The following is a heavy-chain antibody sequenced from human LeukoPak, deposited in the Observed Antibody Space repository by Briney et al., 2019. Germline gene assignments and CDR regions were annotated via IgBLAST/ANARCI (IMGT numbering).Heavy chain of an antibody. CDR3: VKLSSGSGSSFGFDS. CDR2: ISNGGVTT. Sequence: GGSLRLSCAASGFTFGSYAMSWVRQTPGKSLEWVSIISNGGVTTYYADSVRGRFTISRDNSRDLLYLQMDSLRAEDTAVYYCVKLSSGSGSSFGFDSWGLGTLVTVSS. V-gene: IGHV3-23*01. D-gene: IGHD6-13*01. CDR1: GFTFGSYA. J-gene: IGHJ4*02.